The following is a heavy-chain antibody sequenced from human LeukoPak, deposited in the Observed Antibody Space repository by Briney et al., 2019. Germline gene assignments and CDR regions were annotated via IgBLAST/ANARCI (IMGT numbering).Heavy chain of an antibody. J-gene: IGHJ6*04. CDR1: GFTFSSYE. Sequence: GGSLRLSCVASGFTFSSYEMNWVRQAPGRGLEWVSYISSSGSTIYYADSVKGRFTISRDNAKNSLYLQMNSLRAEDTAVYYCAELGITMIGGVWGKGTTVTISS. CDR2: ISSSGSTI. CDR3: AELGITMIGGV. D-gene: IGHD3-10*02. V-gene: IGHV3-48*03.